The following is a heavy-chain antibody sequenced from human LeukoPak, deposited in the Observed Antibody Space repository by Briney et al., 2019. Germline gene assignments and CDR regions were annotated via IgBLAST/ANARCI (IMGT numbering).Heavy chain of an antibody. J-gene: IGHJ6*02. CDR1: GGSLSGYY. D-gene: IGHD3-22*01. CDR3: ARERGRSGYYEDNYYYYYYGMDV. CDR2: INHSGST. Sequence: SETLSLTCAVYGGSLSGYYWSWIRQPPGKGLEWIGEINHSGSTNYNPSLKSRVTISVDTSKNQFSLKLSSVTAADTAVYYCARERGRSGYYEDNYYYYYYGMDVWGQGTTVTVSS. V-gene: IGHV4-34*01.